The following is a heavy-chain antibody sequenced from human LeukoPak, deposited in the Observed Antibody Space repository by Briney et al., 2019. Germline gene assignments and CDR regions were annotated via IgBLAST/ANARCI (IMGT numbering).Heavy chain of an antibody. J-gene: IGHJ4*02. CDR3: ATGTEVFGESRFRFDY. Sequence: ASVKVSCKASGGTFSSYAISWVRQAPGQGLEWMGGIIPIFGTANYAQKFQGRVTITTDESTSTAYMELSSLRSEDTAVYYCATGTEVFGESRFRFDYWGQGTLVTVSS. V-gene: IGHV1-69*05. CDR2: IIPIFGTA. CDR1: GGTFSSYA. D-gene: IGHD3-10*02.